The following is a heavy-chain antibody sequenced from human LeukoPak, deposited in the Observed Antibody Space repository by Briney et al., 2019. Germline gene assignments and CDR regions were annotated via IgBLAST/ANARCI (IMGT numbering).Heavy chain of an antibody. D-gene: IGHD5-12*01. CDR1: GGSFSGYY. CDR3: ARAKATSLDY. V-gene: IGHV4-34*01. Sequence: PSETLSLTCAVYGGSFSGYYWSWIRQPPGKGLEWIGEINHSGSTNYNPSLKSRVTISVDTSKNQFSLKLSSVTAADTAVYYCARAKATSLDYWGQGTLVTVSS. J-gene: IGHJ4*02. CDR2: INHSGST.